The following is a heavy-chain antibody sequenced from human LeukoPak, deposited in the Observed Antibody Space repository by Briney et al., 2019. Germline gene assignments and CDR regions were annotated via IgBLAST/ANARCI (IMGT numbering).Heavy chain of an antibody. J-gene: IGHJ4*02. CDR2: ISGSGGGT. V-gene: IGHV3-23*01. CDR3: AKPTWIQVWTTFDY. CDR1: GFTFSSYA. Sequence: PGGSLRLSCAASGFTFSSYAMSWVRQAPGKGLEWVSAISGSGGGTYYADSVKGRFTISRDNSKNTLYLQMNSLRAEDTAVYYCAKPTWIQVWTTFDYWGQGTLVTVSS. D-gene: IGHD5-18*01.